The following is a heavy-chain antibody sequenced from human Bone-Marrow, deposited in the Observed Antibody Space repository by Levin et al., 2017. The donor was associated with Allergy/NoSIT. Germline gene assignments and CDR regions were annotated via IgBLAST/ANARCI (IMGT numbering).Heavy chain of an antibody. V-gene: IGHV4-59*12. CDR2: LYHSRST. CDR3: ARAYCGGDCYLRDYFYDGVDV. CDR1: GGSISGYY. J-gene: IGHJ6*02. D-gene: IGHD2-21*02. Sequence: ESLKISCTVSGGSISGYYWNWIRQVPGKGLEWIAFLYHSRSTKSSPSLQSRVTMSVDTSKNQLSLTLSSVTAADTAVYYCARAYCGGDCYLRDYFYDGVDVWGQGTTVTVSS.